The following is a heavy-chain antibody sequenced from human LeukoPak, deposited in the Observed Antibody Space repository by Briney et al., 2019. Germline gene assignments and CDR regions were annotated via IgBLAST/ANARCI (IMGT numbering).Heavy chain of an antibody. CDR2: ISSSSSYI. CDR3: ARWGAIESFDY. J-gene: IGHJ4*02. D-gene: IGHD3-16*01. V-gene: IGHV3-21*01. Sequence: GGSLRLSCAASGFTFSSYSMNWVRQAPGKGLEWVSSISSSSSYIYYADSVKGRFTISIDNAKNSLYLQMNSLRAEDTAVYYCARWGAIESFDYWGQGPLVTVSS. CDR1: GFTFSSYS.